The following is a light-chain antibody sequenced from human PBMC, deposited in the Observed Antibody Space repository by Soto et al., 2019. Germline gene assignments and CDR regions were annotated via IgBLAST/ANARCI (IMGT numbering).Light chain of an antibody. CDR3: AAWDDSLNGEGV. V-gene: IGLV1-44*01. Sequence: QSVLTQPPSASGTPGQRVTISCSGSSSNIGSNTVNWYQQLPGTAPKLLIYSNNQRPSGVPDRFSGSKSGTSASLAISGLQSEDEADYYCAAWDDSLNGEGVFXGGTQMTVL. CDR2: SNN. CDR1: SSNIGSNT. J-gene: IGLJ3*02.